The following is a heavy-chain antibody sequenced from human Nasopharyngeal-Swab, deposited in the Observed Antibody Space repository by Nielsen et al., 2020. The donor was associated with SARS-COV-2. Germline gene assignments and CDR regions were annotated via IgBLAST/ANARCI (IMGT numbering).Heavy chain of an antibody. J-gene: IGHJ6*02. D-gene: IGHD3-16*02. CDR1: GFTFSSYE. Sequence: GGSLRLSCPASGFTFSSYELNWVRQAPGKGLEWVSYISSSGSTIYYADSVKGRFTISRDNAKDSLYLQMNSLRAEDTAVYYCARDYIVAHYYYGMDVWSQGTTVTVSS. V-gene: IGHV3-48*03. CDR3: ARDYIVAHYYYGMDV. CDR2: ISSSGSTI.